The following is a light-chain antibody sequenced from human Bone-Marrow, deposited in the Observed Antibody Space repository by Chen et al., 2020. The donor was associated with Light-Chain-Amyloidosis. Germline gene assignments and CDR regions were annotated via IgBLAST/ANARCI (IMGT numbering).Light chain of an antibody. CDR2: KAT. Sequence: DIQMTQSPSTLSASVGDRVTITCRASQSISSWLAWYQQKPGKAPKLLIYKATSVESGVPSRFSGSESGTEFTLTISRLQTDDFATYYSQQYNSYFTTFFQGTKVEIK. CDR3: QQYNSYFTT. V-gene: IGKV1-5*03. J-gene: IGKJ1*01. CDR1: QSISSW.